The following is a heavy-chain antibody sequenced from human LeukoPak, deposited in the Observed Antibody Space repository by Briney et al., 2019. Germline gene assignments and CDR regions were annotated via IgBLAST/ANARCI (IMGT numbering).Heavy chain of an antibody. D-gene: IGHD1-26*01. CDR3: ARDNSVGDTAWWFDP. V-gene: IGHV1-46*01. CDR1: GYTFTSCY. Sequence: ASVKVSCKASGYTFTSCYMHWVRQAPGQGLEGMGIINPSGGSTSYAQKFQGRVTMTRDMSTSTDYMELSSLRSEDTAVYYCARDNSVGDTAWWFDPWGQGTLVTVSS. CDR2: INPSGGST. J-gene: IGHJ5*02.